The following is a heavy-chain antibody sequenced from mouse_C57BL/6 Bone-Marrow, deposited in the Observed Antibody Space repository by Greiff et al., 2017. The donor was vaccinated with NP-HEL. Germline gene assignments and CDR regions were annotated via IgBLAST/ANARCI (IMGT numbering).Heavy chain of an antibody. D-gene: IGHD2-3*01. CDR1: GYTFTDYY. CDR2: IYPGSGNT. V-gene: IGHV1-76*01. J-gene: IGHJ4*01. CDR3: ARSRGYSYAMDN. Sequence: VQLQQSGAELVRPGASVKLSCKASGYTFTDYYINWVKQRPGQGLEWIARIYPGSGNTYYNEKFKGKATLTAEKSSSTAYMQLSSLTSEDSAVYCFARSRGYSYAMDNGGQGTSVTVSS.